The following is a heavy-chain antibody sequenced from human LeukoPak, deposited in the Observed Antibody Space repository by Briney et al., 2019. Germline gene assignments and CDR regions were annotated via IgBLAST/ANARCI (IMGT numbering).Heavy chain of an antibody. Sequence: SETLSLTFTVSGGSISSYYWTWIRQPPGKGLEWIGYIYYSGSTNYNPSLKSRVTISVDTSKNQFSLKLSSVTAADTAVYYCARHRYDSSGWATDAFDIWGLGTMVTVSA. J-gene: IGHJ3*02. V-gene: IGHV4-59*08. CDR3: ARHRYDSSGWATDAFDI. CDR2: IYYSGST. CDR1: GGSISSYY. D-gene: IGHD3-22*01.